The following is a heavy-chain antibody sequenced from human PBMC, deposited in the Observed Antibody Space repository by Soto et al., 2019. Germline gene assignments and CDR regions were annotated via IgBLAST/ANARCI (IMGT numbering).Heavy chain of an antibody. Sequence: SSETLSLTCTVSGDSISSATHYWNWIRQHPGKGLEWIGYVSSSGNSYYSPPLKSRVTMSVDTSKNQFSLKLSSVTAADTAVYYCARVATVLRGAYYYYYGMDVWGQGTTVTVSS. CDR1: GDSISSATHY. V-gene: IGHV4-31*03. CDR2: VSSSGNS. CDR3: ARVATVLRGAYYYYYGMDV. J-gene: IGHJ6*02. D-gene: IGHD4-17*01.